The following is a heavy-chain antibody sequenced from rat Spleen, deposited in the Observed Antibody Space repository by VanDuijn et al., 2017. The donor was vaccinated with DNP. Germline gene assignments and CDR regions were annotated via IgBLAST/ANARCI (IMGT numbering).Heavy chain of an antibody. CDR3: AKAGGYSPWYFDY. J-gene: IGHJ2*01. Sequence: EVQLVESGGGLVQPGRSLKLSCTVSGFTFSDYNMAWVRQAPKKGLEWVATIGISDNRLYYSDSVRGRFTISRDNAKSTLYLQMDSLRSEETATYYCAKAGGYSPWYFDYWGQGVMVTVSS. CDR2: IGISDNRL. D-gene: IGHD1-11*01. V-gene: IGHV5-7*01. CDR1: GFTFSDYN.